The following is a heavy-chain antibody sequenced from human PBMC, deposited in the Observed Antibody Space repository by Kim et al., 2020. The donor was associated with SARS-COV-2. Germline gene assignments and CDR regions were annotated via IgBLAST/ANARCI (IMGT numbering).Heavy chain of an antibody. CDR3: AKDMVRAAIGQCHDY. Sequence: GGSLRLSCAASGFTFSSYGMHWVRQAPGKGLEWVAVISYDGSNKYYADSVKGRFTISRDNSKNTLYLQMNSLRAEDTAVYYCAKDMVRAAIGQCHDYWGQGSLVTVSS. D-gene: IGHD3-10*01. V-gene: IGHV3-30*18. CDR2: ISYDGSNK. J-gene: IGHJ4*02. CDR1: GFTFSSYG.